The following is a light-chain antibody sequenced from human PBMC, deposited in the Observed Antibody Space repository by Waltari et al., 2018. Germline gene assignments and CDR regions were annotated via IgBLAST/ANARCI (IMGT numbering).Light chain of an antibody. J-gene: IGKJ1*01. CDR1: QSVSSN. V-gene: IGKV3-15*01. Sequence: DIVMTQSPATLSVSPGERATLACRASQSVSSNLAWYQQKPGQAPRLLIYGASTRATGIPARFSGSGSGTEFTLTISSLQSEDFAVYYCQQYDNWPPERTFGQGTTVEIK. CDR3: QQYDNWPPERT. CDR2: GAS.